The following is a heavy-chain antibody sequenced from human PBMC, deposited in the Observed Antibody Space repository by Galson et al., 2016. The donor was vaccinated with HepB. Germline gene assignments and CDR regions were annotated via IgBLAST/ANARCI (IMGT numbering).Heavy chain of an antibody. CDR1: GYTLSDLS. Sequence: CKASGYTLSDLSMHWVRQAPGKGLEWMGGFDPEVGDTVYAQKFQGRVTMTEDTSTDTAYMALSSLGSENTAIYYCASASQHSFVDYWGQGTLVTVSS. CDR2: FDPEVGDT. D-gene: IGHD5-18*01. J-gene: IGHJ4*02. CDR3: ASASQHSFVDY. V-gene: IGHV1-24*01.